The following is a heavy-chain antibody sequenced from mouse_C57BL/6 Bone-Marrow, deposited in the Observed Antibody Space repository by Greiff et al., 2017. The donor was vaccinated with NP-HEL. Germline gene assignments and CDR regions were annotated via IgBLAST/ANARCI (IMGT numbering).Heavy chain of an antibody. CDR1: GFNIKDDY. CDR2: IDPENGDT. D-gene: IGHD1-2*01. V-gene: IGHV14-4*01. CDR3: TTLRLDY. Sequence: EVQLQQSGAELVRPGASVTLSCTASGFNIKDDYMHWVKQRPEQGLEWIGWIDPENGDTEYASKFQGKATITADTSSNTAYLQLSSLTSEDTAVYYCTTLRLDYWGQGTTLTVSS. J-gene: IGHJ2*01.